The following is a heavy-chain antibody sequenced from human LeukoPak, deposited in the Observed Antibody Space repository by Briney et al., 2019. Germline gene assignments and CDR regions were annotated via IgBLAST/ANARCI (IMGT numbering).Heavy chain of an antibody. J-gene: IGHJ4*02. D-gene: IGHD2-15*01. CDR2: IDPSDSYT. CDR1: GYSFTSYW. Sequence: GESLKISCKGSGYSFTSYWISWVRQMPGKGLEWMGRIDPSDSYTNYSPSFQGHVTISADKSISTAYLQWSSLKASDTAMYYCARQAKSYCSGGSCYLDYWGQGTLVTVSS. CDR3: ARQAKSYCSGGSCYLDY. V-gene: IGHV5-10-1*01.